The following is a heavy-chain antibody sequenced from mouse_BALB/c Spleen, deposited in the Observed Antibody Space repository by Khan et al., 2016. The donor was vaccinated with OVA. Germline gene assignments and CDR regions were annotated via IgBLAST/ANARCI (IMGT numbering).Heavy chain of an antibody. CDR3: ARDQYGNYFYAMDY. D-gene: IGHD2-10*02. V-gene: IGHV1-69*02. J-gene: IGHJ4*01. CDR1: GYTFTSYW. CDR2: IDPSDSET. Sequence: QVQLKQSGAELVKPGAPVKLSCKASGYTFTSYWMNWVKQRPGRGLEWIGRIDPSDSETLYNQQFKDKATLTVDKSSSTAYIQLSSLTSEDSAVYYCARDQYGNYFYAMDYWGQGTSVTVSS.